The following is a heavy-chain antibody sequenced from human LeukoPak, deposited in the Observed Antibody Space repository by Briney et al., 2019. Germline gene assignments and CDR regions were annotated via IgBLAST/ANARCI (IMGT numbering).Heavy chain of an antibody. CDR2: INPSGGST. CDR1: GGTFSSYA. Sequence: ASVKVSCKASGGTFSSYAISWVRQAPGQGLEWMGIINPSGGSTSYAQKFQGRVTMTRDTSTSTVYMELSSVRSEDTAVYYCARAVRGDYGLGAFDIWGQGTMVTVSS. V-gene: IGHV1-46*01. D-gene: IGHD4-17*01. CDR3: ARAVRGDYGLGAFDI. J-gene: IGHJ3*02.